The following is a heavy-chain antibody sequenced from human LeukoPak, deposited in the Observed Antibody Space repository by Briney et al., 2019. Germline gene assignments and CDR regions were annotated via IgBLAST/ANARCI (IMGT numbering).Heavy chain of an antibody. D-gene: IGHD3-22*01. Sequence: GASVKVSCKASGYTFTGYYMHWVRQAPGQGLEWMGWINPNSGGTNYAQKFQGRVTMTRDTSISTAYMELSRLRSDDTAVYYCARSYDSSGSLVDYWGQGTLVTVSS. CDR3: ARSYDSSGSLVDY. CDR1: GYTFTGYY. V-gene: IGHV1-2*02. CDR2: INPNSGGT. J-gene: IGHJ4*02.